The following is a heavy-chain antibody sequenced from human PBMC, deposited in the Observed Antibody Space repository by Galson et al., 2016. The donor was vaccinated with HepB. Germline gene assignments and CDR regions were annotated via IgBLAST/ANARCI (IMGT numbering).Heavy chain of an antibody. Sequence: SVKVSCKASGGSFTRFALSWVRQAPGQGLEWMGRIIPVLGIVHYAQRFQGRVTISTDKTTSTAYMDLISLTSDDTAVYYCSLGYCSGWSCYRNWFDPWGQGTLVTLSS. CDR3: SLGYCSGWSCYRNWFDP. D-gene: IGHD2-15*01. V-gene: IGHV1-69*04. CDR1: GGSFTRFA. J-gene: IGHJ5*02. CDR2: IIPVLGIV.